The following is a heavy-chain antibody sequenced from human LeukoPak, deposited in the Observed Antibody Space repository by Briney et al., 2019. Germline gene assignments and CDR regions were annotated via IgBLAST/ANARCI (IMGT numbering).Heavy chain of an antibody. CDR2: ITSGSLYT. CDR1: GLTFSAYY. D-gene: IGHD4-17*01. J-gene: IGHJ4*02. CDR3: ARGMYDYGDSLVTSYFDF. V-gene: IGHV3-11*05. Sequence: GGSLRLSCAVSGLTFSAYYMSWIRQAPGKGLEWVSYITSGSLYTNYADSVKGRFTISRDNAKNSLYLQMNSLRAEDTAVYYCARGMYDYGDSLVTSYFDFWGQGALVTVSS.